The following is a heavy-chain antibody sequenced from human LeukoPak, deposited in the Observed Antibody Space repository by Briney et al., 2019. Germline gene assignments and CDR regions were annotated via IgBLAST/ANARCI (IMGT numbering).Heavy chain of an antibody. CDR2: IYYSGST. Sequence: NASETLSLTCTVSGGSISSYYWSWIRQPPGKGLEWIGYIYYSGSTNYNPSLKRRVTISVDTSKNQFSLKLSSVTAADTAVYYCARAGSDEAFDIWGQGTMVTVSS. J-gene: IGHJ3*02. CDR3: ARAGSDEAFDI. V-gene: IGHV4-59*01. D-gene: IGHD1-26*01. CDR1: GGSISSYY.